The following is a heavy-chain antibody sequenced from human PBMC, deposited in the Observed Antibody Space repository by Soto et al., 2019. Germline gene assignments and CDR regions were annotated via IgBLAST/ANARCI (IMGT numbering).Heavy chain of an antibody. CDR3: VREGSGNHYHNGIDP. CDR1: GFTFSSCG. CDR2: IWYDGSNK. Sequence: GGSLRLSCAASGFTFSSCGMHWVRQAPGKGLEWVAVIWYDGSNKYYADSVKGRFTISRDNSKNTLYLQMNSRRAEEXAVYXCVREGSGNHYHNGIDPWGXXTQVTV. D-gene: IGHD6-19*01. V-gene: IGHV3-33*01. J-gene: IGHJ5*02.